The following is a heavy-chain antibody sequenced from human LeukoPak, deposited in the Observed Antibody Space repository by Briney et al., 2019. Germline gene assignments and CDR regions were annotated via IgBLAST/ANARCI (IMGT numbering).Heavy chain of an antibody. Sequence: PGGSLRLSCAASGFIVSSNYMNWVRQAPGKGLEWVSVIYGGGSTYYADSVKGRFTISRDNSKNTPYLQMNSLRAEDTAMYYCAELGITMIGGVWGKGPTVTISP. V-gene: IGHV3-53*01. CDR1: GFIVSSNY. CDR3: AELGITMIGGV. J-gene: IGHJ6*04. D-gene: IGHD3-10*02. CDR2: IYGGGST.